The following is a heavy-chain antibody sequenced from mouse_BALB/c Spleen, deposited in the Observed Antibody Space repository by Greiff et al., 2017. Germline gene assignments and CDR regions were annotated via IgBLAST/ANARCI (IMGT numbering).Heavy chain of an antibody. CDR2: IWSGGST. CDR1: GFSLTSYG. Sequence: VQVVESGPGLVQPSQSLSITCTVSGFSLTSYGVHWVRQSPGKGLEWLGVIWSGGSTDYNAAFISRLSISKDNSKSQVFFKMNSLQANDTAIYYCARNNGRVYAMDYWGQGTSVTVSS. CDR3: ARNNGRVYAMDY. J-gene: IGHJ4*01. V-gene: IGHV2-2*02.